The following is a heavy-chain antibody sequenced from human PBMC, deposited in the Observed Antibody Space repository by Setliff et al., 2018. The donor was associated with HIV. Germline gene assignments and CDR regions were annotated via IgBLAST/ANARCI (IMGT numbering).Heavy chain of an antibody. CDR2: TNNDGSIT. Sequence: GGSLRLSCAASGFTLSDHWMHWVRQVPGKGLVWVSRTNNDGSITNYADFVKGRFTMSRDSAKNTLYLQMNSLTVEDTAVYYCARVFRGADDHTGPFDYWGQGTLVTVSS. V-gene: IGHV3-74*01. D-gene: IGHD1-1*01. CDR1: GFTLSDHW. J-gene: IGHJ4*02. CDR3: ARVFRGADDHTGPFDY.